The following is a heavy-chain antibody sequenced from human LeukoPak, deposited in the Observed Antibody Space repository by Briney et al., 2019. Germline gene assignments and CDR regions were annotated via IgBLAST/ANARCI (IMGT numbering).Heavy chain of an antibody. D-gene: IGHD3-22*01. Sequence: PSETLSLTCAVYGGSFSGYYWSWIRQPPGKGLEWIGEINHSGSTNYNPSLKSRVTISVDTSKNQFSLKLSSVTAADTAVYYCARPSNDRGAFDIWGQGTMVTVSS. CDR2: INHSGST. CDR3: ARPSNDRGAFDI. J-gene: IGHJ3*02. CDR1: GGSFSGYY. V-gene: IGHV4-34*01.